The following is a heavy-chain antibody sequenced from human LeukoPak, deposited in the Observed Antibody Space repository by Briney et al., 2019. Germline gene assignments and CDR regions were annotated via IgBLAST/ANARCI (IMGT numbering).Heavy chain of an antibody. CDR3: ARNKGSYAFFDY. D-gene: IGHD1-26*01. CDR1: GGSISSYY. CDR2: IYYSGST. V-gene: IGHV4-59*01. Sequence: ETLSLTCTVSGGSISSYYWSWIRQPPGKGLEWIGYIYYSGSTNYNPSLKSRVTTSVDTSKNQFSLKLSSVTAADTAVYYCARNKGSYAFFDYWGQGTLVTVSS. J-gene: IGHJ4*02.